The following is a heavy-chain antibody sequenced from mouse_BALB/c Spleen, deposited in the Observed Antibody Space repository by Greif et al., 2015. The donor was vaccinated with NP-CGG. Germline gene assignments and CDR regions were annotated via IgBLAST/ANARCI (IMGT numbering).Heavy chain of an antibody. CDR1: GFTFSDFY. J-gene: IGHJ1*01. CDR3: ARDDGYWYFDV. V-gene: IGHV7-1*02. CDR2: SRNKANDYTT. Sequence: EVQLQESGGGLVQPGGSLRLSCATSGFTFSDFYLEWVRQPPGKRLEWIAASRNKANDYTTESSASVKGRFIVSRDTSQSVLYLQMNALRAEDTAIYYCARDDGYWYFDVWGAGTTVTVSS. D-gene: IGHD1-1*02.